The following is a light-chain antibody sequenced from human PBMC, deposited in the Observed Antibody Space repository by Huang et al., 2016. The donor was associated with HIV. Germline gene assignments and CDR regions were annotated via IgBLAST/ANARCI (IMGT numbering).Light chain of an antibody. J-gene: IGKJ2*01. CDR2: GVS. CDR3: QQYDNWPLYT. CDR1: QSVSSS. Sequence: EIVMTQSPATLSVSPGERATLSCRASQSVSSSLAGYQQKPGQAPRLLIYGVSTRATGIPARFSGSGSGTEFTLTISRLQSEDFAVYCCQQYDNWPLYTFGQGTKLEIK. V-gene: IGKV3-15*01.